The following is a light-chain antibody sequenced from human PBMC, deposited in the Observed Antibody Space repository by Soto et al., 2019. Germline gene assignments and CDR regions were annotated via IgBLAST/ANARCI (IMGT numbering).Light chain of an antibody. CDR3: QQGASFPRT. J-gene: IGKJ4*01. CDR2: DAS. CDR1: QSIGRW. Sequence: DIQMTQSPSTLSASVRDRVTITCRASQSIGRWLAWYQQKPGKAPKLLIFDASTLESGVPSRFSGSGSGTDFTLTIRSLQPEDFATYYCQQGASFPRTFGGGTKVDIK. V-gene: IGKV1-5*01.